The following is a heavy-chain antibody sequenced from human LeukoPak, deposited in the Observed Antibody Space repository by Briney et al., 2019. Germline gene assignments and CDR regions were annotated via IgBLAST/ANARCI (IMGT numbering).Heavy chain of an antibody. Sequence: GGSLRLSCAASGFTVSSNYMSWVRQAPGKGLEWVSVIYASSTASFYADSVKGRFTISRDNSKNTVYLQMNSLRAEDTAVYYCARGPYYYDSSGYLDAFDIWGQGTMVTVSS. CDR3: ARGPYYYDSSGYLDAFDI. CDR1: GFTVSSNY. CDR2: IYASSTAS. J-gene: IGHJ3*02. D-gene: IGHD3-22*01. V-gene: IGHV3-66*01.